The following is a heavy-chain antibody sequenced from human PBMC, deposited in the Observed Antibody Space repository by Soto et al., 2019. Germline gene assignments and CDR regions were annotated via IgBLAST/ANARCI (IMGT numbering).Heavy chain of an antibody. J-gene: IGHJ5*02. CDR1: GGSFSGYY. V-gene: IGHV4-34*01. D-gene: IGHD3-3*01. CDR2: INHSGST. Sequence: SETLSLTCAVYGGSFSGYYWSWIRQPPGKGLEWIGEINHSGSTNYNPSLKSRVTISVDTSKNQFSLKLSSVTAADTAVYYCARSGSKVAAGFFLSREAHWFDPWGQGTLVTVSS. CDR3: ARSGSKVAAGFFLSREAHWFDP.